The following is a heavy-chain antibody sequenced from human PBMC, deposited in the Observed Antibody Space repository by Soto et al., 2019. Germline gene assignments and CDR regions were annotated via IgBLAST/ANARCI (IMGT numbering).Heavy chain of an antibody. CDR3: TTDDMQMPTIPFDY. CDR1: GFTFSNAW. Sequence: TGGSLRLSCVASGFTFSNAWMNWVRQAPGKGLEWVGHIKSRTDGGTTDYAAPVKGRITISRDDSKNTVYLQMKSLRTEDTAVYFCTTDDMQMPTIPFDYWGRGTLVTVSS. CDR2: IKSRTDGGTT. V-gene: IGHV3-15*01. D-gene: IGHD2-2*01. J-gene: IGHJ4*02.